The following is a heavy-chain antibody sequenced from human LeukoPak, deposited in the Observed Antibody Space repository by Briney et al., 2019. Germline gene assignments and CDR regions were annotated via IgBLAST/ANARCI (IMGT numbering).Heavy chain of an antibody. D-gene: IGHD4-17*01. Sequence: GGSLRLSCTASGFMFGSDAVSWVRQAPGQGLEWVGFIRSKTYGGATESAASVKGRFTFSRDDSKNIAYLQMNSLKTEDTAVYYCSEAVVEYGDAPMRYYGMDVWGQGTPVTVSS. CDR2: IRSKTYGGAT. CDR1: GFMFGSDA. V-gene: IGHV3-49*04. J-gene: IGHJ6*02. CDR3: SEAVVEYGDAPMRYYGMDV.